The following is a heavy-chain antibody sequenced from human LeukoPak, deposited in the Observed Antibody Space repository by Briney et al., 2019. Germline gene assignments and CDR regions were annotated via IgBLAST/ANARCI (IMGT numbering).Heavy chain of an antibody. J-gene: IGHJ3*02. CDR1: GFTFSSYW. CDR2: ISSSSSYI. D-gene: IGHD3-16*01. V-gene: IGHV3-21*01. CDR3: ARDAYHDAFDI. Sequence: PGGSLRLSCAASGFTFSSYWMTWVRQAPGKGLEWVSSISSSSSYIYYADSVKGRFTISRDNAKNSLYLQMNSLRAEDTAVYYCARDAYHDAFDIWGQGTMVTVSS.